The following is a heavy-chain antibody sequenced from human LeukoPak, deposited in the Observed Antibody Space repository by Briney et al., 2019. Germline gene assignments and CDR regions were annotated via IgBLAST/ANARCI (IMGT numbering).Heavy chain of an antibody. D-gene: IGHD6-19*01. CDR3: ARDPGYSSGWYYFDY. Sequence: GGSLRLSCAASGFTFSNYWMSWVRQAPGKGLEWVAYITYDGSEKDYVDSVKGRFTISRDNAKNSLYLQMNSLIAEDTAVYYCARDPGYSSGWYYFDYWGQGTLVTVSS. CDR2: ITYDGSEK. CDR1: GFTFSNYW. J-gene: IGHJ4*02. V-gene: IGHV3-7*01.